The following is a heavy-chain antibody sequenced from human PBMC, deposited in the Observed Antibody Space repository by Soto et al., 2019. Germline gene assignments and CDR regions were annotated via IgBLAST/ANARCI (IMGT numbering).Heavy chain of an antibody. V-gene: IGHV1-46*01. CDR2: INPSGGST. D-gene: IGHD6-19*01. CDR3: ARDRSSGWYYYYGMDV. J-gene: IGHJ6*02. CDR1: GYTFTSYY. Sequence: ASVQVSCKASGYTFTSYYMHWVRQAPGQGLEWMGIINPSGGSTSYAQKFQGRVTMTRDTSTSTVYMELSSLRSEDTAVYYCARDRSSGWYYYYGMDVWGQGTTVTVSS.